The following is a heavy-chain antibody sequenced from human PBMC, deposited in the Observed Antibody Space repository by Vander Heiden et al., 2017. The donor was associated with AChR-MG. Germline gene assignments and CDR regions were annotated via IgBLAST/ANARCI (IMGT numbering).Heavy chain of an antibody. CDR3: ARASSLRFLEWLTYYYYMDV. Sequence: QVQLVQSGAEVTKPGASVKVSCKASGYTFTSYDINWVRQATGQGLEWMGWMNPNSGNTGYAQKFQGRVTMTRNTSISTAYMELSSLRSEDTAVYYCARASSLRFLEWLTYYYYMDVWGKGTTVTVSS. J-gene: IGHJ6*03. D-gene: IGHD3-3*01. V-gene: IGHV1-8*01. CDR1: GYTFTSYD. CDR2: MNPNSGNT.